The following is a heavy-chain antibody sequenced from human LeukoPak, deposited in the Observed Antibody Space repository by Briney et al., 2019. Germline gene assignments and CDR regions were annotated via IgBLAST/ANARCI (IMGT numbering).Heavy chain of an antibody. V-gene: IGHV4-31*03. CDR1: GGSISSGGYY. CDR2: IYYSGST. D-gene: IGHD3-22*01. Sequence: TSETLSLTCTVSGGSISSGGYYWSWIRQHPGKGLEWIGYIYYSGSTYYNPSLKSRVTISVDTSKNQFSLKLSSVTAADTAVCYCARERVKHYYDSSGYYVDAFDIWGQGTMVTVSS. J-gene: IGHJ3*02. CDR3: ARERVKHYYDSSGYYVDAFDI.